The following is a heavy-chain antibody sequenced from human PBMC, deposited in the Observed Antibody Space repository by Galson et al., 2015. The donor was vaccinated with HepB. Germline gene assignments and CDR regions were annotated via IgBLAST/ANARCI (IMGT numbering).Heavy chain of an antibody. D-gene: IGHD3-16*01. CDR3: AKVMNFYQYHSMDV. CDR2: ISGSGVNR. V-gene: IGHV3-23*01. J-gene: IGHJ6*03. Sequence: SLRLSCAASGFTFNNYAMSWVRQAPGKGLEWVSTISGSGVNRYNADSVKGRFTISRDNSKNTLSLQMSSLRVEDTAVYYCAKVMNFYQYHSMDVWGQGSTVTVSS. CDR1: GFTFNNYA.